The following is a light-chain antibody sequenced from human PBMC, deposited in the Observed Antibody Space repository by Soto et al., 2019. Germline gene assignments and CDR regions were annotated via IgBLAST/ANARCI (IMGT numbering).Light chain of an antibody. CDR2: KNN. V-gene: IGLV1-47*01. J-gene: IGLJ2*01. CDR3: AAWDDSLSGVV. CDR1: NSNIGSNF. Sequence: QSLLTQPPSASGTPGQRVTISCSGDNSNIGSNFVYWYQQFPGTAPRVLIYKNNQRPLGVPDRFSGSKSGTSAFLAISGLRSEDEADYSCAAWDDSLSGVVFGGGTKLTVL.